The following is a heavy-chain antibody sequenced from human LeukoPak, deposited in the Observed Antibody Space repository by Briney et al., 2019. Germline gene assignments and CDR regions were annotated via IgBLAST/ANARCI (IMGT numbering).Heavy chain of an antibody. Sequence: KTSETLSLTCSVSGGSISSADYYWSRIRQPPGKGLEWIGYIYYSGTTYYNPSLKSRVTISVDMSRNQFSLKLSSVTAADTAVYYCARRTSSPFDYWGQGTLVTVSS. D-gene: IGHD2-8*01. CDR1: GGSISSADYY. CDR3: ARRTSSPFDY. J-gene: IGHJ4*02. V-gene: IGHV4-30-4*01. CDR2: IYYSGTT.